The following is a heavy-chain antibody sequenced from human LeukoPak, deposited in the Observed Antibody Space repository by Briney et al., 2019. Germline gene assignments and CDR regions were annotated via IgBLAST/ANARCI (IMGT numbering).Heavy chain of an antibody. D-gene: IGHD1-26*01. CDR3: AKDIRYSGSYYSEAYFDY. CDR2: ISWNSGSI. V-gene: IGHV3-9*01. J-gene: IGHJ4*02. Sequence: GSSLRLSCAASGFTFDDYAMHWVRQAPGKGLEWVSGISWNSGSIGYADSVKGRFTISRDNAKDSLYLQMNSLRAEDTALYYCAKDIRYSGSYYSEAYFDYWGQGTLVTGSS. CDR1: GFTFDDYA.